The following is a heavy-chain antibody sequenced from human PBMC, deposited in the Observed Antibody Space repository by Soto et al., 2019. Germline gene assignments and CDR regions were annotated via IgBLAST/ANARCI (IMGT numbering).Heavy chain of an antibody. D-gene: IGHD3-10*01. CDR3: ARITMVRGAFDAFDI. J-gene: IGHJ3*02. CDR1: GFSLSNTRMG. Sequence: QVNLKESGPGLVKHTETLTLTGTVSGFSLSNTRMGVSWIRQPPGQALEWVAHIFSNYEKSYSTSLNSRLTISKDTSKGQVVLTMNNMDPVDTATYYCARITMVRGAFDAFDIWGQGTMVTVSS. CDR2: IFSNYEK. V-gene: IGHV2-26*01.